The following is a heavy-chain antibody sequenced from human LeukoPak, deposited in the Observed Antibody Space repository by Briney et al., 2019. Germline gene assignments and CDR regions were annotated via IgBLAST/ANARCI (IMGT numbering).Heavy chain of an antibody. D-gene: IGHD3-10*01. Sequence: GRSLRLSCAASGFTFDDYAMHWVRQAPGKGLEWVSGISWNSGSMGYADSVKGRFTISRDNAKNSLYLQMNSLRAEDTALYYCAKARAAVLLWFGDAFGIWGQGTMVTVSS. CDR2: ISWNSGSM. CDR3: AKARAAVLLWFGDAFGI. J-gene: IGHJ3*02. V-gene: IGHV3-9*01. CDR1: GFTFDDYA.